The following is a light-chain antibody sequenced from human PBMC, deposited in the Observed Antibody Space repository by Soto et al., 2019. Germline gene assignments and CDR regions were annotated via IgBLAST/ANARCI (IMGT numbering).Light chain of an antibody. Sequence: DIQMTQPPYPHAGTVVWRVHIMLGASQTISSWLAWYQQKPGKAPKLLIYKASTLKSGVPSRFSGSGSGTEFTLTISSLQPDDFATYYCQHYNSYSEAFGQGTKVEI. V-gene: IGKV1-5*03. CDR1: QTISSW. CDR3: QHYNSYSEA. CDR2: KAS. J-gene: IGKJ1*01.